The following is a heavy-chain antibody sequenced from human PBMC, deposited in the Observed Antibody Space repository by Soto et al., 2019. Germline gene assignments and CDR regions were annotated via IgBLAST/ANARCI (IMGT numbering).Heavy chain of an antibody. CDR2: IDPSGGST. D-gene: IGHD6-25*01. J-gene: IGHJ3*02. V-gene: IGHV1-46*02. CDR1: GYNFNTYY. Sequence: QVQLEQSGAEVKKPGASVKVSCEASGYNFNTYYLHWVRQAPGQGPEWMGKIDPSGGSTIYAQKFQGTLTMPRDTSTSTVYMELSSLKSEDTAIYYCVRSYIAATILAFDIWGQGTMVTVSS. CDR3: VRSYIAATILAFDI.